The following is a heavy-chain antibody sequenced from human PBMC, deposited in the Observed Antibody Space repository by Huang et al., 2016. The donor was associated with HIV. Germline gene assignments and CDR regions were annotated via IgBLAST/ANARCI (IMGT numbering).Heavy chain of an antibody. Sequence: QVQLVESGGGLVKTGGSLRLSCEASGFTFSAYYMSWIRQVPGKGLEWVLSIGGGGSPIYYAGSVKGRFTISRDNAENSLYLQISSLRVEDTAVYYCARESYDFWNGYFSEFYYYYYMDVWGKGTTVTVAS. V-gene: IGHV3-11*04. J-gene: IGHJ6*03. CDR2: IGGGGSPI. CDR3: ARESYDFWNGYFSEFYYYYYMDV. CDR1: GFTFSAYY. D-gene: IGHD3-3*01.